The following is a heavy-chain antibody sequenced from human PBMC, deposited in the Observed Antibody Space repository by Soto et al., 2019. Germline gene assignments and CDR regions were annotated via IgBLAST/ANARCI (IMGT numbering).Heavy chain of an antibody. CDR3: ATRITVFGLLIPPFDP. J-gene: IGHJ5*02. CDR2: INHTGGT. V-gene: IGHV4-34*01. D-gene: IGHD3-3*01. Sequence: LSLTCAVYGGSVNGYYWTWIRQPPGKGLEWIGEINHTGGTHYNPSLKSRVTMSVDTSKNQFSLRLSSVTAADTAIYYCATRITVFGLLIPPFDPWGQGTQVTVSS. CDR1: GGSVNGYY.